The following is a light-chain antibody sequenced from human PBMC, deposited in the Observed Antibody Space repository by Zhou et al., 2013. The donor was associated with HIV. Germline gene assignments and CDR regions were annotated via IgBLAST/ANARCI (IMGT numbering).Light chain of an antibody. V-gene: IGKV1-16*02. CDR3: QQSYNIPRT. CDR2: SAS. CDR1: QDIRNY. J-gene: IGKJ1*01. Sequence: DVQMTQSPSSLSASLGDRVTITCRASQDIRNYVAWFQQRPGKVPKSLIYSASSLQSGVPSKFSGSGSGKDFSLTINSLQPEDFATYYCQQSYNIPRTFGQGTKVEFK.